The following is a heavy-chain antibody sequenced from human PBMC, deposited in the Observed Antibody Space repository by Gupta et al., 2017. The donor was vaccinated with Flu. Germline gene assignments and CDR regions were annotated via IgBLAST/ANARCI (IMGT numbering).Heavy chain of an antibody. Sequence: QVHLVQSGAEVGKPGASVTVSCKASGYTFTTSGMHWVRQAPGQRPEWMGWINTGNGNTKYSRKFQGRVTITKDTSANSASMELSSLRSEDTGVYYCARDPLDYGSSESYFFYMDVWGNGTTVTV. CDR3: ARDPLDYGSSESYFFYMDV. D-gene: IGHD4/OR15-4a*01. J-gene: IGHJ6*03. CDR1: GYTFTTSG. CDR2: INTGNGNT. V-gene: IGHV1-3*04.